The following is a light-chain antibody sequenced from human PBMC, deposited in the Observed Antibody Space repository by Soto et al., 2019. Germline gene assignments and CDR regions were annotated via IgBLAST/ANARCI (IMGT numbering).Light chain of an antibody. J-gene: IGKJ1*01. CDR1: QSVRSN. CDR2: AAS. CDR3: QQYDPWPT. V-gene: IGKV3-15*01. Sequence: EIVMTQSPATLSVSPGVRATRSCRASQSVRSNLAWYQQKPGQAPRLLMSAASTRASDGPARFSGSGSGTEFTLTISSLKSEDFALYYCQQYDPWPTFGQGPKVEIK.